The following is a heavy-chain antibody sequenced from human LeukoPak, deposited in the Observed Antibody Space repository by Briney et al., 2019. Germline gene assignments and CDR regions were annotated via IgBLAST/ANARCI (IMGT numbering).Heavy chain of an antibody. D-gene: IGHD4-23*01. CDR1: GGSISSYY. V-gene: IGHV4-59*08. J-gene: IGHJ4*02. CDR3: ARHVGTVVTPPDY. Sequence: PSETLSLTCTVSGGSISSYYWSWIRRPPGKGLEWIGCIYYSGSTNYNPSLKSRVTISVDTSKNEFSLKLSSVTAADTAVYYCARHVGTVVTPPDYWGQGTLVTVSS. CDR2: IYYSGST.